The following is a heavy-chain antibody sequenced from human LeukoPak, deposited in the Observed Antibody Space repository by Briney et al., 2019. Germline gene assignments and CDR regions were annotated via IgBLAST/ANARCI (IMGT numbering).Heavy chain of an antibody. CDR2: IYYSGST. CDR3: ARSRKPGWDWFDP. Sequence: SETLSLTCTVSGDSISSYYWSWIRQPAGKGLEWIGYIYYSGSTNYNPSLKSRVTISVDTSKNQFSLKLSSVTAADTAVYYCARSRKPGWDWFDPWGQGTLVTVSS. J-gene: IGHJ5*02. V-gene: IGHV4-59*01. D-gene: IGHD6-19*01. CDR1: GDSISSYY.